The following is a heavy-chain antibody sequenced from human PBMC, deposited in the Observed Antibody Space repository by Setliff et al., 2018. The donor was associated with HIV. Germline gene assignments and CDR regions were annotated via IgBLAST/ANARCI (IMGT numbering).Heavy chain of an antibody. CDR2: IIPILDVT. CDR1: GGTLSSYA. J-gene: IGHJ6*04. Sequence: SVKVSCKASGGTLSSYAVSWVRQAPGQGLEWMGGIIPILDVTTSAQKFQGRLTITADKSTSTAYMELSSLRSEDTAVYYCARGSLATIKYYYYGMDVWGKGTTVTVSS. CDR3: ARGSLATIKYYYYGMDV. V-gene: IGHV1-69*10. D-gene: IGHD5-12*01.